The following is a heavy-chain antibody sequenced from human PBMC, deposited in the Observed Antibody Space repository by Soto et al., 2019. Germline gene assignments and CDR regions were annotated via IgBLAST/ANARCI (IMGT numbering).Heavy chain of an antibody. D-gene: IGHD1-26*01. V-gene: IGHV1-46*01. CDR2: INPSGGAT. J-gene: IGHJ5*02. Sequence: QVQLVQSGAEVKKPGASVTVSCKASGHTLANFYIHWVRQAPGQGLEWMGKINPSGGATTYAQGFQGRVTVTWDTSATTVVLKMRSLTADDTAVYYCAKQTVELSLGGFDPWGQGTLVTVSS. CDR1: GHTLANFY. CDR3: AKQTVELSLGGFDP.